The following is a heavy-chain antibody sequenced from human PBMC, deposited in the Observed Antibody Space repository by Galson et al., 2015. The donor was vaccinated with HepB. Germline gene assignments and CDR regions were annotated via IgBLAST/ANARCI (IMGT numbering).Heavy chain of an antibody. D-gene: IGHD6-13*01. Sequence: QSGAEVKKPGASVKVSCKASGYTFTSYGISWVRQAPGQGLEWMGWISAYNGNTNYAQKLQGRVTMTTDTSTSTAYMELRSLRSDDTAVYYCARDRAAAGPTGYYYYGMDVWGQGTTVTVSS. CDR1: GYTFTSYG. CDR2: ISAYNGNT. V-gene: IGHV1-18*04. J-gene: IGHJ6*02. CDR3: ARDRAAAGPTGYYYYGMDV.